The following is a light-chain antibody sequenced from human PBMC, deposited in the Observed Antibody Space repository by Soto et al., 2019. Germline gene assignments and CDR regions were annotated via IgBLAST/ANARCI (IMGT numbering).Light chain of an antibody. J-gene: IGLJ1*01. CDR3: TSYLYSSGPFV. Sequence: QSVLTQPASVSGSPGQSITIFCTGSSSDFSAYHYVSWYQQHPGKAPKLMIYEVSHRPPGMSSRFSVSKSGNTASLTITGLQVEDEADYYCTSYLYSSGPFVFTTETKVAVL. V-gene: IGLV2-14*01. CDR2: EVS. CDR1: SSDFSAYHY.